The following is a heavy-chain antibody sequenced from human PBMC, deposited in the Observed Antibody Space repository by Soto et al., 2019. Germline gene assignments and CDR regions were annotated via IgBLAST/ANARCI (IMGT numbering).Heavy chain of an antibody. J-gene: IGHJ4*02. V-gene: IGHV3-33*01. CDR1: GFNFSSYG. CDR3: ARDQQWLVRFYFDF. Sequence: GGSLRLSCAASGFNFSSYGMHWVRQAPGKGLEGVAVIWYDGSNKYYADSVKGRFTISRDNSKNTLYLQMHSLRAEDTAVYYCARDQQWLVRFYFDFWGQGTLVTVSS. D-gene: IGHD6-19*01. CDR2: IWYDGSNK.